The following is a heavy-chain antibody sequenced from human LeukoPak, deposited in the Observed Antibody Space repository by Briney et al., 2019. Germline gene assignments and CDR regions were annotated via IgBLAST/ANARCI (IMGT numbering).Heavy chain of an antibody. CDR2: FSSSCDNA. CDR3: AKDVRVGGGGMDV. Sequence: SPFSSSCDNAYYADSVRGRFTISRDKSKNTVSLQMNSLRGEDTAVYYCAKDVRVGGGGMDVWGQGTPVTVSS. J-gene: IGHJ6*02. V-gene: IGHV3-23*01. D-gene: IGHD1-26*01.